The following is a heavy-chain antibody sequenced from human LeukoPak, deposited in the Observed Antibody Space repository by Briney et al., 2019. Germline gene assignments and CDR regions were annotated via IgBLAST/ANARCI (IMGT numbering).Heavy chain of an antibody. CDR3: ARDLTGDQFFDP. J-gene: IGHJ5*02. Sequence: SQTLPLTCNVSGGSISNDGYYWSWIRQHPGKGLEWLGYIYYSGSTYYNPSLKSRVTLSVDTSKSQFSLRLSSVTAADTAVYYCARDLTGDQFFDPWGQGTLVTVSS. D-gene: IGHD7-27*01. CDR2: IYYSGST. CDR1: GGSISNDGYY. V-gene: IGHV4-31*03.